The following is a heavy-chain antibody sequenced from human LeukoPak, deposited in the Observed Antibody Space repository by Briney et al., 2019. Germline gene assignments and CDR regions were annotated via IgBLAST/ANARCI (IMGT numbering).Heavy chain of an antibody. Sequence: GGSLRLSCAASGFTLSSYEMNWVRQAPGKGPEWVSYISTSGSNIYYADSVKGRFTISRDNAKNSLFLQMSSLRAEDTAVYYCARHAQSVSSRVAFDIWGQGTMVTVSS. V-gene: IGHV3-48*03. J-gene: IGHJ3*02. CDR1: GFTLSSYE. D-gene: IGHD2-2*01. CDR3: ARHAQSVSSRVAFDI. CDR2: ISTSGSNI.